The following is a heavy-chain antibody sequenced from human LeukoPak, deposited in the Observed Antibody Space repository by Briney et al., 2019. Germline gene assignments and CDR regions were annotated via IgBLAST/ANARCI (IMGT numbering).Heavy chain of an antibody. Sequence: SETLSLTCTVSGGSISSGDYYWSWIRQPPGKGLEWIGYIYYSGSTYYNPSLKSRVTKSVDTSKNQFSLKLSSVTAADTAVYYCARDDTGSSWYNAFDIWGQGTMVTVSS. CDR3: ARDDTGSSWYNAFDI. CDR2: IYYSGST. J-gene: IGHJ3*02. V-gene: IGHV4-30-4*01. D-gene: IGHD6-13*01. CDR1: GGSISSGDYY.